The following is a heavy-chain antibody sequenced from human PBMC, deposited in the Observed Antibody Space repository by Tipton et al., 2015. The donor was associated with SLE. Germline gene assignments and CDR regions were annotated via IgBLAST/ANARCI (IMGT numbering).Heavy chain of an antibody. J-gene: IGHJ4*02. D-gene: IGHD2-2*01. CDR2: LWHAGTT. CDR1: GYSITSAHF. V-gene: IGHV4-38-2*01. Sequence: TLSLTCAVSGYSITSAHFWGWIRHSPGKGLGWLGNLWHAGTTYYNPSLKSRVTIPLDTSKNQFSLRLSSVTAADTATYYCATAATRATTSSFFDYWGQGTLVTVS. CDR3: ATAATRATTSSFFDY.